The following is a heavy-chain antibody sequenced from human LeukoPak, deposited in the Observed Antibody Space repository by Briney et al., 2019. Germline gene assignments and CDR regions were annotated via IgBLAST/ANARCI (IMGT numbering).Heavy chain of an antibody. J-gene: IGHJ4*02. D-gene: IGHD5-12*01. CDR1: GFTFSSYW. CDR2: IKQDGSEK. V-gene: IGHV3-7*01. Sequence: GGSLRLSCAASGFTFSSYWMSWVRQAPGKGLEWVASIKQDGSEKYYVDSVKGRFTISRDNAKNSLYLQMNSLRAEDTAVYYCARDRGYSGYDVLFDYWGQGTLVTVSS. CDR3: ARDRGYSGYDVLFDY.